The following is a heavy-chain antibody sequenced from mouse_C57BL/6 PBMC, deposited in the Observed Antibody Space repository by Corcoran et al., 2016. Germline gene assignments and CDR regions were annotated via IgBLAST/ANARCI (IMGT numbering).Heavy chain of an antibody. Sequence: EVQLQQSGPELVKPGASVKISCKASGYTFTDYYMNWVKQSHGKSLEWIGDINPNNGGTSYNQKFKGKATLTVDKSSSTAYMELRSLTSEDSAVYYCARGYGNYSPFAYWGQGTLVTVSA. V-gene: IGHV1-26*01. CDR1: GYTFTDYY. CDR2: INPNNGGT. D-gene: IGHD2-1*01. CDR3: ARGYGNYSPFAY. J-gene: IGHJ3*01.